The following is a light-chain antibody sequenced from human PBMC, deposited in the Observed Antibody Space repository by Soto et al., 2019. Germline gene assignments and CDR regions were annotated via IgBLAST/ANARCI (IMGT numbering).Light chain of an antibody. CDR3: QHTTDFT. Sequence: DIQMTQSPSSLSASVGDRVSITCQASQDITDYLNWYQQKPGKAPKLLIYGGSHFEPGVPSRFSGSGSGTAFTFTITGLQPDDLGTYYCQHTTDFTFGQGTKVEIK. CDR1: QDITDY. V-gene: IGKV1-33*01. J-gene: IGKJ2*01. CDR2: GGS.